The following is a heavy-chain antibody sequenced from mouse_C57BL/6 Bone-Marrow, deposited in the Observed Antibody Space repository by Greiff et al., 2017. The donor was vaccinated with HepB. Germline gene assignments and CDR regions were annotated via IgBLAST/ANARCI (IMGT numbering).Heavy chain of an antibody. J-gene: IGHJ1*03. Sequence: VQRVESGAELVKPGASVKMSCKASGYTFTSYWITWVKQRPGQGLEWIGDIYPGSGSTNYNEKFKSKATLTVDTSSSTAYMQLSSLTSEDSAVYYCARDPVVDWYFDVWGTGTTVTVSS. CDR1: GYTFTSYW. CDR3: ARDPVVDWYFDV. D-gene: IGHD1-1*01. CDR2: IYPGSGST. V-gene: IGHV1-55*01.